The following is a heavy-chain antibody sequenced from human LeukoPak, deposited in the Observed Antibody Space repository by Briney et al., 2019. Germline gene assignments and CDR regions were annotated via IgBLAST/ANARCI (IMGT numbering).Heavy chain of an antibody. J-gene: IGHJ4*02. D-gene: IGHD6-19*01. V-gene: IGHV3-11*01. CDR1: GFTFSDYY. Sequence: PGGSPRLSCAASGFTFSDYYMSWIRQAPGKGLEWVSYISSSGSTIYYADSVKGRFTISRDNAKNTLYLQMNSLRAEDTAVYYCAKGLSYVAVRYFDYWGQGTLVTVSS. CDR2: ISSSGSTI. CDR3: AKGLSYVAVRYFDY.